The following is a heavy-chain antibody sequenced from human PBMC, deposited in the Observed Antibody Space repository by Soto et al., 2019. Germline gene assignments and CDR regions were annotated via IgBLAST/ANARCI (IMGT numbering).Heavy chain of an antibody. V-gene: IGHV3-23*01. D-gene: IGHD3-16*01. J-gene: IGHJ3*02. CDR2: ISGSGGST. CDR1: GFTFSSYA. CDR3: AKDLEFGDDAFDI. Sequence: EVQLLESGGGLVQPGGSLRLSCAASGFTFSSYAMSWVRQAPGKGLEWVSAISGSGGSTYYADSVKGRFTICRDNSKNTLYLQMNSMRAEDTAVYYCAKDLEFGDDAFDIWGQGTMVTVSS.